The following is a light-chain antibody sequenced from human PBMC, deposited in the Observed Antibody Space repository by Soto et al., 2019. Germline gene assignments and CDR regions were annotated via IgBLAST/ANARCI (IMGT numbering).Light chain of an antibody. Sequence: EIVMTQSPATLSVSPGESATLSCRASQSISTNLAWYQQKPGQAPRLLIYGASTRATGLPARFIGSGSGTEFTLTIRSLQSEDLAVYYCQQYNNWPPWTFGQGTKVEIK. CDR1: QSISTN. J-gene: IGKJ1*01. CDR2: GAS. CDR3: QQYNNWPPWT. V-gene: IGKV3-15*01.